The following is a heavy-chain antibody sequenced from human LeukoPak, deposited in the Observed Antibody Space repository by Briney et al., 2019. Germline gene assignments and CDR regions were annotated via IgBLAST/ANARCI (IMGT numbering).Heavy chain of an antibody. CDR2: INPNSGGT. Sequence: GASVKVSCKASGYTFTSYYMHWVRQAPGQGLEWMGWINPNSGGTNYAQKFQGWVTMTRDTSISTAYMELSRLRSDDTAVYYCARGMLGSYGLDYWGQGTLVTVSS. J-gene: IGHJ4*02. CDR1: GYTFTSYY. CDR3: ARGMLGSYGLDY. V-gene: IGHV1-2*04. D-gene: IGHD5-18*01.